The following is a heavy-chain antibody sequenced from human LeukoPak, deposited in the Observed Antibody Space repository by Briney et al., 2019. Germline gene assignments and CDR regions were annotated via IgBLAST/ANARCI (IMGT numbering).Heavy chain of an antibody. D-gene: IGHD1-26*01. CDR3: ARAPHVGATGY. CDR1: GFTFSSYS. J-gene: IGHJ4*01. CDR2: ISSSSSYI. Sequence: GSLRLSCAASGFTFSSYSMNWVRQAPGKGLEWVSSISSSSSYIYYADSVKGRFTISRDNAKNSLYLQMNSLRAEDTAVYYCARAPHVGATGYWGQEPWSPSPQ. V-gene: IGHV3-21*01.